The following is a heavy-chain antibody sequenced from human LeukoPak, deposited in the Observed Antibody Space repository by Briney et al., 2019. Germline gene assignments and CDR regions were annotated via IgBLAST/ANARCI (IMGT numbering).Heavy chain of an antibody. CDR1: GFTFRSYE. CDR3: ARQYGDAFDI. J-gene: IGHJ3*02. D-gene: IGHD2-2*01. V-gene: IGHV3-74*01. CDR2: IINDGSSI. Sequence: SGGSLRLSCAASGFTFRSYEMNWVRQAPGKGLVWVSRIINDGSSICYADSVKGRFTISRDNAKNTLYLQMNSLRVENTALYYCARQYGDAFDIWGQGTMVTVSS.